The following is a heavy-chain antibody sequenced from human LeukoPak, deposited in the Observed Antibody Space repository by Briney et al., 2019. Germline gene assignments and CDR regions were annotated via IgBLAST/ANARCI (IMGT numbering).Heavy chain of an antibody. CDR1: GFTFSIYA. CDR2: ISGSGGST. J-gene: IGHJ4*02. Sequence: GGSLRLSCAASGFTFSIYAMTWVRQATGWGLDLVSAISGSGGSTDYADSVKGRFTIFRDNSKNTLYLQMNSLRAEDTAVYYCAKDLKYYDYWGQGTLVTVSS. D-gene: IGHD3-10*01. CDR3: AKDLKYYDY. V-gene: IGHV3-23*01.